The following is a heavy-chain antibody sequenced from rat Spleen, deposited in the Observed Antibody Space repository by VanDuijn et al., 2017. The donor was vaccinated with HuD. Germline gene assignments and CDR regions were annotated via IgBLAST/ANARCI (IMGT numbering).Heavy chain of an antibody. V-gene: IGHV5-29*01. CDR2: ISYDGGST. CDR3: SRNNYGGYSELGWFAY. CDR1: GFTFSNYG. J-gene: IGHJ3*01. D-gene: IGHD1-11*01. Sequence: EVQLVESGGGLVQPGRSLKLSCAASGFTFSNYGMAWVRQAPTKGLEWVATISYDGGSTYYRDSVKGRFTFPRDNAKSTLYLQMDSLRSEDTATYYCSRNNYGGYSELGWFAYWGQGTLVTVSS.